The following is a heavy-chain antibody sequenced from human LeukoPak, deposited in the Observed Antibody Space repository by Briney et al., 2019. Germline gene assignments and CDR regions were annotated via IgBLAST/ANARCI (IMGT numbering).Heavy chain of an antibody. J-gene: IGHJ6*03. CDR2: IENSGTT. CDR1: DASVSGGYRY. D-gene: IGHD3/OR15-3a*01. V-gene: IGHV4-61*02. Sequence: SETLSLTCTVSDASVSGGYRYWSWIRQPAGKGLEWIGRIENSGTTYYNPSLESRVTISVDTSKNQFYLSLRSVTAADTAVYFCASLDDPHRSGHYKDVWGKGTTVTVSS. CDR3: ASLDDPHRSGHYKDV.